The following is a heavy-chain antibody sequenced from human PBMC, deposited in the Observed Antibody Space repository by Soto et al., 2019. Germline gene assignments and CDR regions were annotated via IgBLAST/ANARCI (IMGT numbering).Heavy chain of an antibody. CDR2: ISSSGTNT. CDR3: AKMYCTSTSCSFFDY. Sequence: EVQLLESGGGLVQPGGSLRLSCAASGFTFSSYAMSWVRQAPGKGLEWVSTISSSGTNTYYADSVRGLFTISRDNSKNTLYVQMNSLSAEDTAVYYCAKMYCTSTSCSFFDYWGQGTLVTVSS. V-gene: IGHV3-23*01. CDR1: GFTFSSYA. D-gene: IGHD2-2*01. J-gene: IGHJ4*02.